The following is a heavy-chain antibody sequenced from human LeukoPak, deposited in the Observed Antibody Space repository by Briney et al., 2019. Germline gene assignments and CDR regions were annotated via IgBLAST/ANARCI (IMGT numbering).Heavy chain of an antibody. CDR2: LTTCCSYT. Sequence: GGSLTLSCAASGFTFSSYAMSWVRQAPGQGLDLDSSLTTCCSYTYYADSVKGRFTLLRDNSKNTLYLQMNSLRADDTAVYYCAKSVVVGRVFPGFDYWGQGTLVTVSS. J-gene: IGHJ4*02. CDR1: GFTFSSYA. V-gene: IGHV3-23*01. D-gene: IGHD2-21*01. CDR3: AKSVVVGRVFPGFDY.